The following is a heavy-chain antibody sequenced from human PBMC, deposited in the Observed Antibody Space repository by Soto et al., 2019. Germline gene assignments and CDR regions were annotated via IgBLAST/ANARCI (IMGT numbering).Heavy chain of an antibody. CDR3: ARALRNGYFYGMDI. D-gene: IGHD2-8*01. CDR1: GYAFSNNF. V-gene: IGHV1-46*01. CDR2: IDPTTGLT. J-gene: IGHJ6*02. Sequence: ASVKVSCKASGYAFSNNFMHWVRQAPAQGLEWMGVIDPTTGLTSNAQKFQGRITMTSDTSSSTAYMELSSLRSEDTAVYYCARALRNGYFYGMDIWGQGTTVTVSS.